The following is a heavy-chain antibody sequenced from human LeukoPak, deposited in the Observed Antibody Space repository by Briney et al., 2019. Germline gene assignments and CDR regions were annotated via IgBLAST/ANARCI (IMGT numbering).Heavy chain of an antibody. CDR2: ISSSSSYI. Sequence: GGSLGLSCAASGFTFSSYSMNWVRQAPGKGLEWVSSISSSSSYIYYADSVKGRFTISRDNAKNSLYLQMNSLRAEDTAVYYCARYGQYCSSTSCYFLDYWGQGTLVTVSS. J-gene: IGHJ4*02. CDR1: GFTFSSYS. V-gene: IGHV3-21*01. CDR3: ARYGQYCSSTSCYFLDY. D-gene: IGHD2-2*01.